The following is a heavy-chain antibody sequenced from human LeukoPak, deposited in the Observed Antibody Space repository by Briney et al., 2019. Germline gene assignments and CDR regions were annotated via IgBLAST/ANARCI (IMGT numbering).Heavy chain of an antibody. CDR3: ARRGYFDY. J-gene: IGHJ4*02. CDR1: GFTFSSYA. CDR2: ISYDGSNK. V-gene: IGHV3-30*04. Sequence: PGGSLRLFCAASGFTFSSYAMHWVRQAPGKGLEWVAVISYDGSNKYYADSVKGRFTISRDNSKNTLYLQMNSPRAEDTAVYYCARRGYFDYWGQGTLVTVSS.